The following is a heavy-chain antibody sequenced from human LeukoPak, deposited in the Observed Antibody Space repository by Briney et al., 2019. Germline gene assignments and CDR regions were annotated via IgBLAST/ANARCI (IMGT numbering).Heavy chain of an antibody. Sequence: PSETLSLTCGVSGGSISSHYWSWIRQPPGKGLEWIGFIYYTGSTNYNPYNPSLKSRVTISVDTSKNQFSLKLSSVTAADTAVYYCARDPYLTGKFDYWGQGTLVTVSS. CDR3: ARDPYLTGKFDY. D-gene: IGHD1-1*01. J-gene: IGHJ4*02. V-gene: IGHV4-59*11. CDR1: GGSISSHY. CDR2: IYYTGST.